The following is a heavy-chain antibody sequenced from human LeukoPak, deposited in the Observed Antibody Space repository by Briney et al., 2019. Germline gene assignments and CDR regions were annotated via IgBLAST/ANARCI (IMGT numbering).Heavy chain of an antibody. D-gene: IGHD6-13*01. Sequence: SETLSLTCTVSGGSMSSSTYYWGWIRQPPGKGLEWIGSIHYSGSTYYNPSLKSRVTISGDTSKNQFSLKLSSMTAADTAVYYCATRTIAAPTSKFFDSWGQGTLVTVSS. CDR1: GGSMSSSTYY. J-gene: IGHJ4*02. CDR2: IHYSGST. V-gene: IGHV4-39*01. CDR3: ATRTIAAPTSKFFDS.